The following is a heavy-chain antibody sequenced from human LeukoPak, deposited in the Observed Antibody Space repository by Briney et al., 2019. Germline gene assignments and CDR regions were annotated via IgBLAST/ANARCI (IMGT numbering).Heavy chain of an antibody. Sequence: ASVKVSCKASGYTFTGYYMHWVRQAPGQRLEWMGWINPNSGGTNYAQKFQGRVTMTRDTFISTAYMELSRLRSDDTAVYYCARSPIAENHDAFDIWGQGTMVTVSS. CDR3: ARSPIAENHDAFDI. CDR1: GYTFTGYY. J-gene: IGHJ3*02. CDR2: INPNSGGT. D-gene: IGHD6-13*01. V-gene: IGHV1-2*02.